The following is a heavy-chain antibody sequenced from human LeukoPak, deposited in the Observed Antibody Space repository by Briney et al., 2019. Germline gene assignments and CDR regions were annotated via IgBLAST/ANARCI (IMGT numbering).Heavy chain of an antibody. CDR1: GGSISSFY. Sequence: SETLSLTCTVSGGSISSFYWSWIRQPPGKGLEWIGYIYYGGSTNYNPSLKSRVTISVDTSKNQFSLKLSSVTAADTAVYYCARALLGSLTYFDYWGQGTLVTVSS. CDR2: IYYGGST. CDR3: ARALLGSLTYFDY. J-gene: IGHJ4*02. V-gene: IGHV4-59*01. D-gene: IGHD7-27*01.